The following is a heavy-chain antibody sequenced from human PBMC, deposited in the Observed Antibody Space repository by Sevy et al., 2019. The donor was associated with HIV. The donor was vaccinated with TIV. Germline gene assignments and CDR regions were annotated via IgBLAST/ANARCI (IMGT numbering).Heavy chain of an antibody. V-gene: IGHV4-61*01. CDR3: AREPYFSGNSGYYWGY. J-gene: IGHJ4*02. D-gene: IGHD3-22*01. Sequence: SETLSLTCAVSGVSVSSDTYYWSWIRQPPGKGLEWIGYVYHTGSTNYSPSFKSRVTISVDTSKNQFSLRLFSVAAADTAVYYCAREPYFSGNSGYYWGYWGQGALVTASS. CDR1: GVSVSSDTYY. CDR2: VYHTGST.